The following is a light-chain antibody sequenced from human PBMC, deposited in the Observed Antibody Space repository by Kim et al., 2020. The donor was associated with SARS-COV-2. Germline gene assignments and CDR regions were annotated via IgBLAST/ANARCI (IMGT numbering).Light chain of an antibody. J-gene: IGLJ1*01. Sequence: VTVSCTGSISNIGAGYDVHWYQQLPGTAPKLLIYGNSNRPSGVPDRFSGSKSGTSASLAITGLQAEDEADYYCQSYDSSLSGHYVFGTGTKVTVL. CDR1: ISNIGAGYD. CDR3: QSYDSSLSGHYV. V-gene: IGLV1-40*01. CDR2: GNS.